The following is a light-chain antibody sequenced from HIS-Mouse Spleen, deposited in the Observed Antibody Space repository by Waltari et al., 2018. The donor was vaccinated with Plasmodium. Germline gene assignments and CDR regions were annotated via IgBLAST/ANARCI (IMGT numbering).Light chain of an antibody. V-gene: IGLV2-8*01. CDR3: SSYAGSNNLV. CDR2: EVS. J-gene: IGLJ2*01. Sequence: QSALTQPPSASGSPGQSVPISCPGTSRDVRGLNSVTWYQQHPGKAPKLMIYEVSKRPSGVPDRFSGSKSGNTASLTVSGLQAEDEADYYCSSYAGSNNLVFGGGTKLTVL. CDR1: SRDVRGLNS.